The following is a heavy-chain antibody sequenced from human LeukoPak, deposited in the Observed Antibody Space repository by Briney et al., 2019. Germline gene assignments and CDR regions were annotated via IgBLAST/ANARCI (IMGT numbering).Heavy chain of an antibody. J-gene: IGHJ4*02. D-gene: IGHD3-22*01. Sequence: GGSLRLSCAASGFTFSSYWMHWVRQAPGKGWVGVSRINIDGSSTSYADPVKGRFTISRDNAKNTLYLQMNSLRAEDTAVYYCSSGYYSDLFDYWGQGTLVTVSS. CDR2: INIDGSST. V-gene: IGHV3-74*01. CDR3: SSGYYSDLFDY. CDR1: GFTFSSYW.